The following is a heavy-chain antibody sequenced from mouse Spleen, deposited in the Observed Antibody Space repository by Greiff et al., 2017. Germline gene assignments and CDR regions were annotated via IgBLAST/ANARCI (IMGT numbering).Heavy chain of an antibody. CDR1: GYTFTGYW. V-gene: IGHV1-9*01. CDR3: ARGTTVVASYYYAMDY. J-gene: IGHJ4*01. CDR2: ILPGSGST. Sequence: VQLVESGAELMKPGASVKLSCKATGYTFTGYWIEWVKQRPGHGLEWIGEILPGSGSTNYNEKFKGKATFTADTSSNTAYMQLSSLTTEDSAIYYCARGTTVVASYYYAMDYWGQGTSVTVSS. D-gene: IGHD1-1*01.